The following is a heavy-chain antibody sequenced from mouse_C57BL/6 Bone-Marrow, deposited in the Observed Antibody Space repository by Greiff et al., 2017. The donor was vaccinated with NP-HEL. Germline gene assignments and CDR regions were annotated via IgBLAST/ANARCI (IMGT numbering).Heavy chain of an antibody. CDR3: ASERITTEVSPCDWYFDV. CDR2: ISAGGSYT. J-gene: IGHJ1*03. V-gene: IGHV5-4*01. Sequence: EVHLVESGGGLVKPGGSLKLSCAASGFTFSSYAMSWVRQTPEQRLEWVATISAGGSYTYYPDNVKGRVTIARDNATNNLYLQMSHLKSEDTAMYYCASERITTEVSPCDWYFDVWGTGTTVTVSS. CDR1: GFTFSSYA. D-gene: IGHD1-1*01.